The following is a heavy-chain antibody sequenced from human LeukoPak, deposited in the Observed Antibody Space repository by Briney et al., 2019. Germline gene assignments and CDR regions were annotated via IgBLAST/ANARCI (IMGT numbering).Heavy chain of an antibody. D-gene: IGHD2-15*01. J-gene: IGHJ4*02. CDR2: INHSGST. Sequence: SETLSHTCAVSGGSFSGYYWSWIRQPPGKGLEWIGEINHSGSTNYNPSLKSRVTISVDTSKSQFSLKLSSVTAADTAVYYCARSPVGYCSGGSCYRDYWGQGTLVTVSS. CDR3: ARSPVGYCSGGSCYRDY. V-gene: IGHV4-34*01. CDR1: GGSFSGYY.